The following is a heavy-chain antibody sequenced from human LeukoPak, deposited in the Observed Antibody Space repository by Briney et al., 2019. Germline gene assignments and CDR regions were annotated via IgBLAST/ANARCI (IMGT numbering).Heavy chain of an antibody. V-gene: IGHV3-23*01. CDR2: ISGSGGST. CDR3: AKLSSGRARFLEWLPYFDY. J-gene: IGHJ4*02. Sequence: GGSLRLSCAASGFTFSSYAMSWVRQAPGKGLEWVSAISGSGGSTCYADSVKGRFTISRDNSKNTLYLQMNSLRAEDTAVYYCAKLSSGRARFLEWLPYFDYWGQGTLVTVSS. CDR1: GFTFSSYA. D-gene: IGHD3-3*01.